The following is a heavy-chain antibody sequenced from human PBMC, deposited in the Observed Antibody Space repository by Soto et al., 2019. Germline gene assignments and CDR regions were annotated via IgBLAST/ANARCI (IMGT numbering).Heavy chain of an antibody. CDR1: GGSISSGGYS. J-gene: IGHJ5*02. Sequence: PSETLSLTCAVSGGSISSGGYSWSWIRQPPGKGLEWIGYIYYSGSTNYNPSLKSRVAISVDTSKNQFSLKLSSVTAADTAVYYCARLQLWLRGYRYNWFDPWGQGTLVTVSS. D-gene: IGHD5-18*01. V-gene: IGHV4-61*08. CDR2: IYYSGST. CDR3: ARLQLWLRGYRYNWFDP.